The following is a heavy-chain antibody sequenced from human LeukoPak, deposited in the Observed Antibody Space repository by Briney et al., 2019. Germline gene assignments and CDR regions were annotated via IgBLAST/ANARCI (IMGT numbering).Heavy chain of an antibody. D-gene: IGHD1-1*01. CDR3: ARGYNWND. J-gene: IGHJ4*02. V-gene: IGHV4-39*07. Sequence: SETLSLTCTVSGGSISSSSYYWSWIRQPPGKGLEWIGEINHSGSTNYNPSLKSRVTISVDTSKNQFSLKLSSVTAADTAVYYCARGYNWNDWGQGTLVTVSS. CDR1: GGSISSSSYY. CDR2: INHSGST.